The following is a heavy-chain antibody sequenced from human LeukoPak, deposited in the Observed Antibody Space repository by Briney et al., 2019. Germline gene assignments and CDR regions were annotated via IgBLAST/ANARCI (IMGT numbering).Heavy chain of an antibody. CDR1: GFTFSNAW. D-gene: IGHD3-10*01. V-gene: IGHV3-15*01. Sequence: GGSLRLSCAASGFTFSNAWMSWVRQAPGKGLEWVGRIKSKTHGGTTEYAASVKGRFIISRDDSRSIAYLQMNSLKTEDTAVYYCTRAPSLSWFDPWGQGTLVTVSS. CDR2: IKSKTHGGTT. CDR3: TRAPSLSWFDP. J-gene: IGHJ5*02.